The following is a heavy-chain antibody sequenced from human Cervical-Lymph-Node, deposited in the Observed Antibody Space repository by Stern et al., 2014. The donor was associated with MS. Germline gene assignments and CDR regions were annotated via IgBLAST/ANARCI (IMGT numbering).Heavy chain of an antibody. D-gene: IGHD6-19*01. Sequence: EVQLVQSGAEVKKPGESLKISCKGSGYSFTSYWIGWVRQMPGKGLEWMGVIYPGDSDTRYSPAFPGQVTISADKSISTAYPQGRSLKASDPAMYYWARESSGCYFDYWGQGTLVTVSS. CDR1: GYSFTSYW. V-gene: IGHV5-51*01. CDR2: IYPGDSDT. J-gene: IGHJ4*02. CDR3: ARESSGCYFDY.